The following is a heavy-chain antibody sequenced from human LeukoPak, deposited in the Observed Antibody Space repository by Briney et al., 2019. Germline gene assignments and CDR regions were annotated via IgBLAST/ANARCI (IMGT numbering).Heavy chain of an antibody. CDR2: IRSSGSTI. CDR3: ARESRSSGWDYFDY. CDR1: GFTFSSYE. Sequence: GGSLRLSCAASGFTFSSYEMNWVRHAPGKGLEWVSYIRSSGSTIYYADSVEGRFTISRDNAKNSLYLQMNSLRAEDTAVYYCARESRSSGWDYFDYWGQGTPVTVSS. V-gene: IGHV3-48*03. J-gene: IGHJ4*02. D-gene: IGHD6-19*01.